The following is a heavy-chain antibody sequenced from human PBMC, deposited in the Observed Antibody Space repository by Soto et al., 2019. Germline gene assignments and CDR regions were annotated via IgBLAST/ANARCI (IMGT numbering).Heavy chain of an antibody. Sequence: PGGSLRLSCAASGFTFSSYGMHWVRQAPGKGLEWVAVIWYDGSNKYYADSVKGRFTISRDNSKNTLYLQMNSLRAEDTAVYYCARERYSSGSFDYWGQGTLVTVSS. D-gene: IGHD6-19*01. J-gene: IGHJ4*02. V-gene: IGHV3-33*01. CDR1: GFTFSSYG. CDR2: IWYDGSNK. CDR3: ARERYSSGSFDY.